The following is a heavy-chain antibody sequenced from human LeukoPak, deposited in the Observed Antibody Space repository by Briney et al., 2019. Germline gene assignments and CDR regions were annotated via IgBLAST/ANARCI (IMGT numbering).Heavy chain of an antibody. CDR2: ISAYNGNT. Sequence: ASVKVSCKASGYTFTSYGISWVRQAPGQGLEWMGWISAYNGNTNYAQKLQGRVTMTTDTSTSTAYMELRSLRSDDTAVYYCARAGGSGYWAQQYNWFDPWGQGTLVTVSS. CDR1: GYTFTSYG. CDR3: ARAGGSGYWAQQYNWFDP. D-gene: IGHD3-22*01. J-gene: IGHJ5*02. V-gene: IGHV1-18*01.